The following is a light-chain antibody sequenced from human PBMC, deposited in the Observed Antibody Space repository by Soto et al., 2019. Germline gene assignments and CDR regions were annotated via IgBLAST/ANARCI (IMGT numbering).Light chain of an antibody. CDR2: GAS. Sequence: DIVLTQSPGTLSLSPGERAALSCRASQSVSSSYLAWYQQKPGQAPRLLIYGASNRATGIPDRFSGSGSGTDFTLTISRLEPEDFAVYFCQKRGNWPQFGQGTRLEIK. V-gene: IGKV3D-20*02. CDR1: QSVSSSY. J-gene: IGKJ5*01. CDR3: QKRGNWPQ.